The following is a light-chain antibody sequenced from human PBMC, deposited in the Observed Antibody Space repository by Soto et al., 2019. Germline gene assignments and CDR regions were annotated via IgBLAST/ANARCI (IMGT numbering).Light chain of an antibody. CDR3: QQYGSSWT. CDR2: GAS. V-gene: IGKV3-20*01. J-gene: IGKJ1*01. Sequence: IVFPESPGTLSLSPGAIATLSCMASQSVSSSYLAWYQQEPGQAPRLLIYGASSRATGIPDRFSGSGSGTDFTLTISRLEPEDFAVYYCQQYGSSWTFGQGTKVDIK. CDR1: QSVSSSY.